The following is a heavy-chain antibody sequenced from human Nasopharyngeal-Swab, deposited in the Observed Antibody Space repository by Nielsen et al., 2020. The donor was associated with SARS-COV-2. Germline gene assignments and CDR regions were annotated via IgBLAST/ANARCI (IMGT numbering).Heavy chain of an antibody. Sequence: GGSLRPSCAASGVSVFTFSNYAMNWVRQAPGKGLEWVSGISGSGGTIYYVDSVKGRFTIPRDKSRNSLYLHMSNLRAEDTAIYYCAKGYSSGWVPYEYWGQGTLVTVSS. CDR1: GVSVFTFSNYA. CDR2: ISGSGGTI. D-gene: IGHD6-19*01. CDR3: AKGYSSGWVPYEY. J-gene: IGHJ4*02. V-gene: IGHV3-23*01.